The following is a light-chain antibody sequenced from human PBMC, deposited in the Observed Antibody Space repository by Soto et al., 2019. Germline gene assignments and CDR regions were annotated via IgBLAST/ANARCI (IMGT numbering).Light chain of an antibody. CDR2: DND. V-gene: IGLV1-51*01. J-gene: IGLJ7*01. CDR1: SSNIGDNY. CDR3: GTWDSSLSVAV. Sequence: QSELTQPPSVSAAAGQKVTISCSGSSSNIGDNYVSWYQQVPGTAPKLLIYDNDQRSSGTPDRFSAYKSGTSATLGITGLPTGDDADYYCGTWDSSLSVAVFGGGTQLTVL.